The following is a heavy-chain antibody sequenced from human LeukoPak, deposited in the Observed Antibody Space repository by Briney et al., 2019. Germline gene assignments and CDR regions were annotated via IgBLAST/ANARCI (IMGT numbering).Heavy chain of an antibody. D-gene: IGHD5-18*01. CDR2: IYYSGST. J-gene: IGHJ4*02. V-gene: IGHV4-39*07. Sequence: PSETLSLTCTVSGGSISSSSYYWGWIRQPPGKGLEWIGSIYYSGSTYYNPSLKSRVTISVDTSKNQFSLKLSSVTAADTAVYYCVRGTRGYSYGYSLFDYWGQGTLVTVSS. CDR1: GGSISSSSYY. CDR3: VRGTRGYSYGYSLFDY.